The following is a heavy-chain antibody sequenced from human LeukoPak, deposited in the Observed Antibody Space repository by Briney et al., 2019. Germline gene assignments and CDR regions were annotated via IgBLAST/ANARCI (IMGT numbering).Heavy chain of an antibody. Sequence: GGSLRLSCAVSGFTFSSYSMNWVRQAPGKGLEWVSSINSGSSHIYYADSVKGRFTISRDNAKNSLYLQMNSLRAEDTAVYYCARDPYSGSYGNYYYYFMDVWGKGTTVTISS. CDR2: INSGSSHI. D-gene: IGHD1-26*01. CDR3: ARDPYSGSYGNYYYYFMDV. CDR1: GFTFSSYS. J-gene: IGHJ6*03. V-gene: IGHV3-21*01.